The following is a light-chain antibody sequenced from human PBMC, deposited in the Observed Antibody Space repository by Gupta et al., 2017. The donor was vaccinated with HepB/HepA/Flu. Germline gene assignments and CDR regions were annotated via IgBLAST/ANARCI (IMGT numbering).Light chain of an antibody. CDR3: QQRNNWPPP. Sequence: EIVLTQSPATLSVSPVERATLSCRASQSVGNYLAWYQHKPGQAPRLLIYDASNRATGIPARFNGTATGTEFTLTISTLETEDAAVYYCQQRNNWPPPFGHGTKVDIK. V-gene: IGKV3-11*01. CDR1: QSVGNY. J-gene: IGKJ3*01. CDR2: DAS.